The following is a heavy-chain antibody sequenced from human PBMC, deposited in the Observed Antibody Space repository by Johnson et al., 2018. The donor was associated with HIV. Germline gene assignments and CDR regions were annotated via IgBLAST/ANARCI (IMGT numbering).Heavy chain of an antibody. CDR1: GFTVSSNY. Sequence: VQLVESGGGLVQPGGSLRLSCAASGFTVSSNYMSWVRQAPGKGLEWVSVIYSGGSTYYADSVKGRFTISRDNSKNTLYLQMNSLRAEDTAWYYCATGSPTVTTNAFDIWGQGTMVTVSA. D-gene: IGHD4-17*01. V-gene: IGHV3-66*01. CDR2: IYSGGST. J-gene: IGHJ3*02. CDR3: ATGSPTVTTNAFDI.